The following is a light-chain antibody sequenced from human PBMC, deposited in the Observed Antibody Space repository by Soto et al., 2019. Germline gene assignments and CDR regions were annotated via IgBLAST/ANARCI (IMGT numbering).Light chain of an antibody. CDR1: LSLLGTNGSNY. CDR3: MVGLTIPLT. J-gene: IGKJ4*01. V-gene: IGKV2-28*01. Sequence: IVLTQSPLSLPVTPGEPASISCRSSLSLLGTNGSNYLAWYLQKPGQSPQLLIYLGSNRASGVPDRFGVSGSGTDFTLQISRVEAEDVGLYYCMVGLTIPLTFGGGTKVEIK. CDR2: LGS.